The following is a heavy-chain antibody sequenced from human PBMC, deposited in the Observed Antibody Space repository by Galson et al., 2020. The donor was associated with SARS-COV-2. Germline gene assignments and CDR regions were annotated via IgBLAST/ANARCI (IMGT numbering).Heavy chain of an antibody. CDR3: AISAFDY. Sequence: ASVKVSCKASGYTFTKYYMHWVREAPGQGLEWVGIINPSGNSTSYAQKFQGRVIMTWDTSTSTVYMQLVSLTSEDTAIYYCAISAFDYWGQGTLVAVSS. V-gene: IGHV1-46*01. CDR1: GYTFTKYY. J-gene: IGHJ4*02. CDR2: INPSGNST.